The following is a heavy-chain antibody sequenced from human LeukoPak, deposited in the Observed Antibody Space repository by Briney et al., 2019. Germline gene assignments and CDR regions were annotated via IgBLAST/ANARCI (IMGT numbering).Heavy chain of an antibody. J-gene: IGHJ4*02. D-gene: IGHD2-2*02. CDR3: AKGPTPAAIPSYSDY. Sequence: GGSLRLSCAASGFTFSSYAMSWVRQAPGKGLEWVSAISGSGGSTYYADSVKGRSTISRDNSKNTLYLQMNSLRAEDTAVYYCAKGPTPAAIPSYSDYWGQGTLVTVSS. CDR1: GFTFSSYA. V-gene: IGHV3-23*01. CDR2: ISGSGGST.